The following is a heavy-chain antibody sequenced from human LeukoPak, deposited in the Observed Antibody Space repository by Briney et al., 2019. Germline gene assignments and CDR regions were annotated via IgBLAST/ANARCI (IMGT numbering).Heavy chain of an antibody. CDR1: GYTFINYA. J-gene: IGHJ4*02. CDR3: ALGAYDF. V-gene: IGHV1-3*01. D-gene: IGHD1-26*01. Sequence: GASVKVSCKASGYTFINYAIHWVRQAPGQGLEWMGWINAGDGNTRYSQRFQDRFTVTRDTSATTAYMEMRSLNFDDTAVYYCALGAYDFWGQGTLLTVS. CDR2: INAGDGNT.